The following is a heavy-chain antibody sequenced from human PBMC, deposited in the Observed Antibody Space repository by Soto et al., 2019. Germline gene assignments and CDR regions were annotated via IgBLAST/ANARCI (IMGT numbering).Heavy chain of an antibody. J-gene: IGHJ4*02. Sequence: GESVKISGKGSGYSFTSYWIGWVRQMPGKGLEWMGIIYPGDSDTRYSPSFQGQVTISADKSISTAYLQWSSLKASDTAMYYCARQGCSGGSCFYYWGQGTLVTVSS. CDR3: ARQGCSGGSCFYY. V-gene: IGHV5-51*01. CDR1: GYSFTSYW. D-gene: IGHD2-15*01. CDR2: IYPGDSDT.